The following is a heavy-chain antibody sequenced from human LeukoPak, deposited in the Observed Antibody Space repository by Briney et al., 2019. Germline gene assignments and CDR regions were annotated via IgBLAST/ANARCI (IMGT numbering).Heavy chain of an antibody. D-gene: IGHD3-10*01. Sequence: GGSLRLSCAASGFTFSSYAMNWVRQAPGKGLEWVSAIRGSGGSTYYADSVKGRFTISRDNSKNTLYLQMSSLRAEDTAVYYCVKDGSGSYYTYYFDYWGQGTLVTVSS. J-gene: IGHJ4*02. CDR3: VKDGSGSYYTYYFDY. V-gene: IGHV3-23*01. CDR1: GFTFSSYA. CDR2: IRGSGGST.